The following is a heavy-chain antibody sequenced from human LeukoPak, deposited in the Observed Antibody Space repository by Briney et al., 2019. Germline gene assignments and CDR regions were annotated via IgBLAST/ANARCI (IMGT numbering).Heavy chain of an antibody. Sequence: PGGSLRLSCAASGFTFDDYAMHWVRQAPGKGLEWVSGISWNSGRIGYADSVKGRFTISRDNAKNSLYLQMNSLRAEDTALYYCAKDMRARQLVIFDYWGQGTLATVSS. CDR2: ISWNSGRI. CDR3: AKDMRARQLVIFDY. CDR1: GFTFDDYA. V-gene: IGHV3-9*01. J-gene: IGHJ4*02. D-gene: IGHD6-13*01.